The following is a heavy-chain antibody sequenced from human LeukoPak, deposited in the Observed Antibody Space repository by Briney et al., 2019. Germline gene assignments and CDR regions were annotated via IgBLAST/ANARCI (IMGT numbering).Heavy chain of an antibody. V-gene: IGHV1-46*01. D-gene: IGHD3-16*02. Sequence: ASVKVSCKASGYTFTSYYMHWVRQAPGQGLEWMGIINPSGGSTSYAQKFQGRVTMTRDMSTSTVYMELSSLRSEDTAVYYCARSMITFGGVIVIRGYYFDYWGQGTLVTVSS. CDR2: INPSGGST. CDR1: GYTFTSYY. CDR3: ARSMITFGGVIVIRGYYFDY. J-gene: IGHJ4*02.